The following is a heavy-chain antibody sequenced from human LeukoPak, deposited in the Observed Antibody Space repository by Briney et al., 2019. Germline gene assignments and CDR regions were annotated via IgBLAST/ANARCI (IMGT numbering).Heavy chain of an antibody. J-gene: IGHJ3*02. CDR2: INHSGST. CDR3: ARARQLGLDAFDI. V-gene: IGHV4-34*01. Sequence: SETLSLTCAVYGGSFSGYYWSWISQPPGKWLEWIGEINHSGSTNYNPSLKSRVTISVDTSKNQFSLKLSSVTAADTAVYYCARARQLGLDAFDIWGQGTMVTVSS. D-gene: IGHD6-13*01. CDR1: GGSFSGYY.